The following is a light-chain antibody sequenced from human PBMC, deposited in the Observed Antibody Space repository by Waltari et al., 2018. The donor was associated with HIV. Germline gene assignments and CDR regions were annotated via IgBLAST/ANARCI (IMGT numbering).Light chain of an antibody. CDR1: RPNIGTNT. V-gene: IGLV1-44*01. Sequence: QSVLTQPPSASGTPGQRVTISCSGSRPNIGTNTVPWYQHLPGPAPKLLIYSNNQRPSGVPDRFSASKSGTSASLAISGLRSEDEAEYYCAAWDENLNGLFGGGTKLTVL. CDR3: AAWDENLNGL. CDR2: SNN. J-gene: IGLJ3*02.